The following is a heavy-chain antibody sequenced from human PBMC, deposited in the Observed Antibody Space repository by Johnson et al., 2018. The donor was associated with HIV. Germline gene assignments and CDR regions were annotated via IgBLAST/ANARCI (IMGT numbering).Heavy chain of an antibody. D-gene: IGHD3-22*01. CDR1: GFTFSSYG. CDR2: IRYDGSNK. Sequence: QMQLVESGGGVVQPGGSLRLSCAASGFTFSSYGMHWVHQAPGKGLEWVAFIRYDGSNKYYADSVKGRFTISRDNSKNTLYLQMNSLRAEDTAVYYCAKDLQDYYDSSGHDAFDIWGQGTMVTVSS. CDR3: AKDLQDYYDSSGHDAFDI. J-gene: IGHJ3*02. V-gene: IGHV3-30*02.